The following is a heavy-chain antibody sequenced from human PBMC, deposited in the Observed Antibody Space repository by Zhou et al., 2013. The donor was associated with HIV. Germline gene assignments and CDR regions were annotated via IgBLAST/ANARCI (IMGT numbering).Heavy chain of an antibody. CDR1: GGTFSSYA. D-gene: IGHD2-2*01. CDR2: IIPIFGTA. J-gene: IGHJ5*02. Sequence: QVQLVQSGAEVKKPGSSVKVSCKASGGTFSSYAISWVRQAPGQGLEWMGGIIPIFGTANYAQKFQGRVTITTDESTSTAYMELSSLRSEDTAVYYCATSIVVVPAAKGNWFDPGAREPWSPSPQ. V-gene: IGHV1-69*05. CDR3: ATSIVVVPAAKGNWFDP.